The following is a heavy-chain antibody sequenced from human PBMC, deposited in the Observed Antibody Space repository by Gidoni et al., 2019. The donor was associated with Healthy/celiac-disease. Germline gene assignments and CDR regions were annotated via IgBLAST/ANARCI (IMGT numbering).Heavy chain of an antibody. CDR2: INPNSGGT. V-gene: IGHV1-2*06. D-gene: IGHD5-18*01. J-gene: IGHJ4*02. CDR3: ARAHVDTAMVFKD. CDR1: GYTFTGYY. Sequence: QVQLVQSGAEVKKPGASVKRSCRASGYTFTGYYMHWVRQAPGQGLEWMGRINPNSGGTNYAQEFQGRVTMTRDTSISTAYMELSRLGSDDTAVYYCARAHVDTAMVFKDWGQGTLVTVSS.